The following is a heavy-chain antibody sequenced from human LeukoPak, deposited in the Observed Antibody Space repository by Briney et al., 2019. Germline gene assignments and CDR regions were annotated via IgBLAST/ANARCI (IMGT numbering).Heavy chain of an antibody. CDR2: IKQDGSEK. CDR3: ARSLWPEDY. V-gene: IGHV3-7*01. D-gene: IGHD5-18*01. Sequence: GGSLRLSCAASGFTFSSYWMSWVRQAPGKGLEWVANIKQDGSEKNYVDSVKGRFTISRDNAKTSLYLQMNSPRAEDTAVYYCARSLWPEDYWGQGILVTVSS. CDR1: GFTFSSYW. J-gene: IGHJ4*02.